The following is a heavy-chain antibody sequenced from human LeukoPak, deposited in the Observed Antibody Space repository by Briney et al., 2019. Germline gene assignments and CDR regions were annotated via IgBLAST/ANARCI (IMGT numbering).Heavy chain of an antibody. V-gene: IGHV4-4*07. CDR3: ARDPGRLGGSLVEVFGY. D-gene: IGHD3-10*02. CDR2: IYTSGST. Sequence: KPSETLSLTCTVSGVPISSYYWRWLRQPAGKGLEWIGRIYTSGSTNYKPSLKSRVTMSVDTSKNQFSLKLSSVTAADTAVYYCARDPGRLGGSLVEVFGYWGQGTLVTVSS. CDR1: GVPISSYY. J-gene: IGHJ4*02.